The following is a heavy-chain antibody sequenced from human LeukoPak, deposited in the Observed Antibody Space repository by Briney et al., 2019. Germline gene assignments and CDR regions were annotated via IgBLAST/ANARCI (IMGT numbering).Heavy chain of an antibody. CDR1: GYTFTSYY. CDR2: INPSGGST. Sequence: ASVKVSCKASGYTFTSYYMHWVRQAPGQGLEWMGIINPSGGSTSYAQKFQGRVTMTRDTSTSTVHMELSSLRSEDTAVYYCARVLSYYDSSGFPSYWGQGTLVTVSS. D-gene: IGHD3-22*01. V-gene: IGHV1-46*01. CDR3: ARVLSYYDSSGFPSY. J-gene: IGHJ4*02.